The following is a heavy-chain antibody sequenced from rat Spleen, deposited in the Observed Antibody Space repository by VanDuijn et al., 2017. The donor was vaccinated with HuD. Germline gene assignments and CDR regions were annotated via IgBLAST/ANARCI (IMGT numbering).Heavy chain of an antibody. CDR3: VRHGRGKISYYYVLDA. J-gene: IGHJ4*01. Sequence: EVQLVESGGDLVQPGRSLKLTCAASGFTFSHYGMAWIRQAPTKGLEWVASINYDGSSTFYRDSVRDRFTISRDNAKSTLYLQVDSLKSEDTATYYCVRHGRGKISYYYVLDAWGQGASVTVSS. CDR1: GFTFSHYG. D-gene: IGHD4-5*01. V-gene: IGHV5-29*01. CDR2: INYDGSST.